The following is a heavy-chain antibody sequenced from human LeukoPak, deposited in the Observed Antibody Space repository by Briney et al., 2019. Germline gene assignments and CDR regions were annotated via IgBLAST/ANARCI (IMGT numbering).Heavy chain of an antibody. D-gene: IGHD2-8*01. CDR1: GLTVSSNH. Sequence: PGGSLRLSCAASGLTVSSNHMSWIRQAPGKGLEWVLVIYTGGSTDYADSVKGRFTISRDNSKNTLYLQMNSLRAEDTAVYYCARGARGCTGYYYYYMDVWGKGTTVTVSS. J-gene: IGHJ6*03. V-gene: IGHV3-53*01. CDR2: IYTGGST. CDR3: ARGARGCTGYYYYYMDV.